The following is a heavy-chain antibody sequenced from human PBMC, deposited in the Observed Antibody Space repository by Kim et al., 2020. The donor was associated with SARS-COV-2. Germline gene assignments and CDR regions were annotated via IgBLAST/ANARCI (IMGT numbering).Heavy chain of an antibody. D-gene: IGHD3-10*01. Sequence: SETLSLTCTVSGGSISSGGYYWSWIRQHPGKGLEWIGYIYYSGSTYYNPSLKSRVTISVDTSKNQFSLKLSSVTAADTAVYYCASSNIRDYYYGSRRFNWFDPWGQGTLVTVSS. CDR2: IYYSGST. CDR3: ASSNIRDYYYGSRRFNWFDP. J-gene: IGHJ5*02. V-gene: IGHV4-31*03. CDR1: GGSISSGGYY.